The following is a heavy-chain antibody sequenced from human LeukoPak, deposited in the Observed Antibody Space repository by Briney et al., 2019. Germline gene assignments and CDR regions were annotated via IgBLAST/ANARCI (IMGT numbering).Heavy chain of an antibody. J-gene: IGHJ3*02. CDR1: GFTFSSCW. Sequence: GGSLRLSCAASGFTFSSCWMRWVRQAPGKGREWVANIKQDGSEKYYVDSVKGRFTISRDNAKNSLYLQMNSLRAEDTAVYYCARTRLRYFDWLLYDAFDIWGQGTMVTVSS. D-gene: IGHD3-9*01. V-gene: IGHV3-7*01. CDR3: ARTRLRYFDWLLYDAFDI. CDR2: IKQDGSEK.